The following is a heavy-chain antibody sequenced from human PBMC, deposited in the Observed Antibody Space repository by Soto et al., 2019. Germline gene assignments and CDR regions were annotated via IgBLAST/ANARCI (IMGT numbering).Heavy chain of an antibody. V-gene: IGHV3-30*03. CDR1: GFTFSSYS. CDR2: ILHDGSAE. D-gene: IGHD4-4*01. Sequence: GSLRLSCAASGFTFSSYSMNWVRQAPGKGLEWMALILHDGSAEYYADSVKGRFTISRDNSRSTLYLQMNSLRAEDTAVYYCARSRDGYSFYFYYGMDGWGQGTTVTVSS. J-gene: IGHJ6*02. CDR3: ARSRDGYSFYFYYGMDG.